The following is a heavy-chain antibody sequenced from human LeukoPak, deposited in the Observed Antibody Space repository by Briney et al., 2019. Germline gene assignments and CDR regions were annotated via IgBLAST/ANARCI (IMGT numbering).Heavy chain of an antibody. CDR2: INPNSGGT. CDR3: ARGEDSSGWAVGY. D-gene: IGHD6-19*01. Sequence: GASVKVSCKASGYTFTGHYMHWVRQAPGQGLEWMGWINPNSGGTNYAQKFQGRVTMTRDTSISTAYMELSRLRSDDTAVYYCARGEDSSGWAVGYWGQGTLVTVSS. J-gene: IGHJ4*02. V-gene: IGHV1-2*02. CDR1: GYTFTGHY.